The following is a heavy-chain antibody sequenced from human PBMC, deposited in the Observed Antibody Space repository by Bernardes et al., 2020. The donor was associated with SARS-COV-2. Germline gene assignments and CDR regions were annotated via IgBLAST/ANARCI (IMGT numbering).Heavy chain of an antibody. V-gene: IGHV1-2*02. CDR2: INPNSGGT. J-gene: IGHJ3*02. Sequence: ASVKVSCKASGYTFTGYYIHWVRQAPGQGLEWMGWINPNSGGTKYAQKFQGRVTMTRDTSISTAYMELSRLTSDDTAVYYCARPVIYYYDSSGRWAFDIWGQGTMVTVSS. CDR3: ARPVIYYYDSSGRWAFDI. D-gene: IGHD3-22*01. CDR1: GYTFTGYY.